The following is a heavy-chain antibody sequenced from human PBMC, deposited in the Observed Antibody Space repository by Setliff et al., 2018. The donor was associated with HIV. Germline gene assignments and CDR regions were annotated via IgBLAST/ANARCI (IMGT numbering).Heavy chain of an antibody. CDR1: GGSIRSYY. Sequence: SETLSLTCTVSGGSIRSYYWSWIRQSPGKGLEWIGYVFYNGDTAYNPSLKSRLTISVDTSKNQLSLELTSVTAADTAVYYCARIVRWELVATSTFFYYYMDVWGKGTTVTVSS. J-gene: IGHJ6*03. CDR2: VFYNGDT. V-gene: IGHV4-59*08. D-gene: IGHD1-26*01. CDR3: ARIVRWELVATSTFFYYYMDV.